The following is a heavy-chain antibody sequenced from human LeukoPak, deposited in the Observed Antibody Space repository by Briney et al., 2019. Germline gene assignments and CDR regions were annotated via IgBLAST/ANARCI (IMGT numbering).Heavy chain of an antibody. J-gene: IGHJ5*02. Sequence: SETLSLTCTVSGGSISSGGYYWSWIRQHPGKGLEWIGYIYYSGSTYYNPSLKSRVTISVDTSKNQFSLKLSSVTAADTAVYYCARVVDNWFDPWGRGTLVTVSS. CDR1: GGSISSGGYY. V-gene: IGHV4-31*03. CDR2: IYYSGST. CDR3: ARVVDNWFDP.